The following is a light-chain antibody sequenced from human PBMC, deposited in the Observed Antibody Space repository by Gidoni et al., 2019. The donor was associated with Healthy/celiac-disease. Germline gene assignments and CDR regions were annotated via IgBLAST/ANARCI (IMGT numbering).Light chain of an antibody. V-gene: IGLV2-8*01. CDR1: SSDVGGYNY. CDR2: EVS. J-gene: IGLJ2*01. Sequence: QSALTQPPSASGSPAQSVTISCTGTSSDVGGYNYVSWYQQHPGKAPKLMIYEVSKRPSGVPDRFSGSKSGNTASLTVSGLQAEDEADYYCSSYAGSPVVFGGGTKLTVL. CDR3: SSYAGSPVV.